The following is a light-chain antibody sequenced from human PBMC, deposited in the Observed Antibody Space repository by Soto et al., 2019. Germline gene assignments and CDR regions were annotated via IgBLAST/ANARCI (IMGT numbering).Light chain of an antibody. CDR1: QSVSSSY. V-gene: IGKV3-20*01. CDR2: GAS. J-gene: IGKJ5*01. Sequence: EIVLTQSPGTLSLSPGERATLSCGASQSVSSSYLAWYQQKPGQTPRLLIYGASGRATGIPDRFSGSGSGTXXXXXXXXXXXXXXXXYYCQXXGSSPPVTFGQGTRLEIK. CDR3: QXXGSSPPVT.